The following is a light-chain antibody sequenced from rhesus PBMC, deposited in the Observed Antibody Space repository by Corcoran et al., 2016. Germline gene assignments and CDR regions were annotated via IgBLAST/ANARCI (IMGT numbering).Light chain of an antibody. CDR3: MQALQTPFT. CDR2: YSS. Sequence: DIVMTQTPLSLPVTLGEPASISCRSSQSLLSSNGYNYLSWYLQKTGQSPHLLIYYSSNRASGVPDRVSGSGSGTDFTLKISRVEAEDVGVYYCMQALQTPFTFGPGTKLDIK. J-gene: IGKJ3*01. V-gene: IGKV2-60*01. CDR1: QSLLSSNGYNY.